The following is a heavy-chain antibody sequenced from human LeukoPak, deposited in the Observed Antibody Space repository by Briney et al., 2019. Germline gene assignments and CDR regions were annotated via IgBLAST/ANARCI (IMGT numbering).Heavy chain of an antibody. D-gene: IGHD3-16*01. V-gene: IGHV3-11*05. Sequence: SGGSLRLSCAASGFTFSDYYMSWMRQAPGKGLEWVSYISGSSTYTYYADFVKGRFTISIDKAKNSVYLQMNSRRAEDTDMYYCARDEIRFPGKWGQGTLVAVSS. J-gene: IGHJ4*02. CDR2: ISGSSTYT. CDR1: GFTFSDYY. CDR3: ARDEIRFPGK.